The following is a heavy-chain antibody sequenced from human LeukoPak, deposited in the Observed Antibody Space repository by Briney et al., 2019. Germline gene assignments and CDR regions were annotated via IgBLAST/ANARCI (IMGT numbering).Heavy chain of an antibody. J-gene: IGHJ4*02. V-gene: IGHV1-69*05. CDR1: GGTFSSYA. CDR3: GVATSVYFDY. CDR2: IIPIFGTA. Sequence: SVTVSCKASGGTFSSYAISWVRQAPGQGLEWMGGIIPIFGTANYAQKFQGRVTITTDESTSTAYMELSSLRSDDTAVYYCGVATSVYFDYWGQGTLVTVSS. D-gene: IGHD5-12*01.